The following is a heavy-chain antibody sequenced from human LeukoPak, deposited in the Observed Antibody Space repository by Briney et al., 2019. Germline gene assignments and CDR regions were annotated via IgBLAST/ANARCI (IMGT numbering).Heavy chain of an antibody. CDR2: ISSSGSTI. CDR1: GFTFSDYY. J-gene: IGHJ5*02. Sequence: GGSLRLSCAASGFTFSDYYMSWIRQAPGKGLEWVSYISSSGSTIYYADSVKGRFTISRDNAKNSLYLQMNSLRAEDTAVSYCARDYYDSSGYFFDPWGQGTLVTVSS. CDR3: ARDYYDSSGYFFDP. D-gene: IGHD3-22*01. V-gene: IGHV3-11*01.